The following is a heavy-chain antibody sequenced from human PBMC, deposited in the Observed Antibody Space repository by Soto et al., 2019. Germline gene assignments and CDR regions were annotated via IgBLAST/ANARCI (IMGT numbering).Heavy chain of an antibody. J-gene: IGHJ5*02. V-gene: IGHV1-2*02. D-gene: IGHD3-10*01. CDR2: INDKNGDT. CDR1: GYTFTDHY. Sequence: ASVKVSCKTSGYTFTDHYIHWVRQAPGQGLEWMGWINDKNGDTKYAQRFQDSVIMTRDTSIATTHLEMTRLTSDDTAVYHCARGNGSSWFDTWGQGTPVTVSS. CDR3: ARGNGSSWFDT.